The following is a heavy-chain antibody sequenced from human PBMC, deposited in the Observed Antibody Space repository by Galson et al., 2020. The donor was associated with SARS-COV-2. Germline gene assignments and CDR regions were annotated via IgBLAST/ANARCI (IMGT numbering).Heavy chain of an antibody. J-gene: IGHJ4*02. Sequence: SGPTLVKPTQTLTLTCTFSGFSLSTSGMCVSWIRQPPGKALEWLARIDWDDDKYYSTSLKTRLTISKDTSKNQVVLTMTNIDPVDTATYYCARIPGSGAGYYFDYWGQGTLVTVSS. CDR1: GFSLSTSGMC. CDR2: IDWDDDK. CDR3: ARIPGSGAGYYFDY. D-gene: IGHD1-1*01. V-gene: IGHV2-70*11.